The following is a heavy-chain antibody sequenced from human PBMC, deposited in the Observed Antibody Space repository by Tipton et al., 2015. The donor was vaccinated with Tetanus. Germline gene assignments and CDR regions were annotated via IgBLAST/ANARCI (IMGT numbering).Heavy chain of an antibody. CDR1: GFTFDDYA. J-gene: IGHJ2*01. D-gene: IGHD6-19*01. Sequence: SLRLSCAASGFTFDDYAMHWVRQAPGKGLEWVSGISWNSGSIGYADSVKGRFTISRDNAKNSLYLQMNSLRAEDTALYYCAKDGYSSGWYGDPYWYFDLWGRGTLVTVSS. V-gene: IGHV3-9*01. CDR3: AKDGYSSGWYGDPYWYFDL. CDR2: ISWNSGSI.